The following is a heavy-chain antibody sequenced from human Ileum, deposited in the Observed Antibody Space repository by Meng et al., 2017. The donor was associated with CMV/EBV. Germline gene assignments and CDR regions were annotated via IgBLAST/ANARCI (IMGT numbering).Heavy chain of an antibody. CDR2: IYYSGST. D-gene: IGHD2-2*01. V-gene: IGHV4-31*03. CDR1: GGSISSGGYY. J-gene: IGHJ4*02. Sequence: CTVSGGSISSGGYYWSWIRQHPGKGLEWIGYIYYSGSTYYNPSLKSRVAISVDTSKNQLSLKLSSVTAADTAVYYCARSSSTSCYRGWGQGTLVTVSS. CDR3: ARSSSTSCYRG.